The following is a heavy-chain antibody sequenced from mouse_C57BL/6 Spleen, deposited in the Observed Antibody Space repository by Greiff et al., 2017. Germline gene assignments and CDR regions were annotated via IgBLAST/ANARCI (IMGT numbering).Heavy chain of an antibody. V-gene: IGHV7-3*01. CDR2: IRNKANGYTT. CDR1: GFTFTDYY. CDR3: ASAPPYDSDGYFDY. Sequence: EVKVVESGGGLVQPGGSLSLSCAASGFTFTDYYMSWVRQPPGKALEWLGFIRNKANGYTTEYSASVKGRFTISRDNSQSILYLQMTALGAEDSGTYYCASAPPYDSDGYFDYWGQGTTLTVSS. D-gene: IGHD2-4*01. J-gene: IGHJ2*01.